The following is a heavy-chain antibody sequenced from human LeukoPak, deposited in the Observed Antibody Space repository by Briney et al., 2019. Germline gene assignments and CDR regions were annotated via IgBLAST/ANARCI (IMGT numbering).Heavy chain of an antibody. Sequence: ASVKVSCKASGYTFTSYGISWVRQAPGQGLEWMGWISAYNGNTNYAQKLQGRVTMTTDTSTSTAYMELRSLRSDDTAVYYCARELEQQWLALSVPFDYWGQGTLVTVSS. D-gene: IGHD6-19*01. CDR3: ARELEQQWLALSVPFDY. J-gene: IGHJ4*02. CDR1: GYTFTSYG. CDR2: ISAYNGNT. V-gene: IGHV1-18*01.